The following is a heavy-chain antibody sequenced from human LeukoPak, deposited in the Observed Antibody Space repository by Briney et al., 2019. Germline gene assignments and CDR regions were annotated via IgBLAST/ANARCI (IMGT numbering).Heavy chain of an antibody. Sequence: KPGGSLRLSCAASGFTFSSYSMNWVRQAPGKGLEWVSSISSSSSYIYYADSVKGRFTISRDNAKNSLYLQVNSLRVEDTAVYYCARDGAARGSGSYGDWGQGTLVTVSS. CDR1: GFTFSSYS. J-gene: IGHJ4*02. V-gene: IGHV3-21*01. CDR3: ARDGAARGSGSYGD. CDR2: ISSSSSYI. D-gene: IGHD3-10*01.